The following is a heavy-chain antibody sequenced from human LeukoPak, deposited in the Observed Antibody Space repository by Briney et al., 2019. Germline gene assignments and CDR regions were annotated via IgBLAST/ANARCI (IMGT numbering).Heavy chain of an antibody. D-gene: IGHD6-13*01. CDR3: ARVPYSSGWYSFDY. V-gene: IGHV2-70*01. J-gene: IGHJ4*02. CDR1: GFSLSTSGMC. CDR2: IDWDDDK. Sequence: SGPALVKPTQTLTLTCTFSGFSLSTSGMCVSWIRQPPGKALEWLALIDWDDDKYYSTSLKTRLTISKDTSKNQVVLTMTNMDPVDTATYYCARVPYSSGWYSFDYWGQGTLVTVSS.